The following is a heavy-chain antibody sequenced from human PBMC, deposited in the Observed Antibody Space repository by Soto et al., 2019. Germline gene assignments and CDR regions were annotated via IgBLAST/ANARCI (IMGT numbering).Heavy chain of an antibody. J-gene: IGHJ3*02. CDR2: IGTAGDT. D-gene: IGHD5-12*01. V-gene: IGHV3-13*01. CDR3: AREVARAFDI. CDR1: GFTFGSYD. Sequence: GSLRLSCAAAGFTFGSYDMHWVRQATGKGLEWVSAIGTAGDTYYPGSVKGRFTISRENAKNSLYLQMNSLRAGDTAVYYCAREVARAFDIWGQGTMVTVSS.